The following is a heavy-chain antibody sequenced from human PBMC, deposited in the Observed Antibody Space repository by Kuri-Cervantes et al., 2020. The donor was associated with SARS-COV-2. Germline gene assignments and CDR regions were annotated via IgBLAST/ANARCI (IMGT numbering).Heavy chain of an antibody. CDR2: ISSSSSYI. CDR1: GFTLSSYS. J-gene: IGHJ4*02. Sequence: GESLKISCAASGFTLSSYSMNWVRQAPGKGLEWVSSISSSSSYIYYADSVKGRFTISRDNAKNSLYLQMNSLRAEDTAVYYCAKAVRRIAAARYDFDYWGQGTLVTVSS. V-gene: IGHV3-21*04. CDR3: AKAVRRIAAARYDFDY. D-gene: IGHD6-13*01.